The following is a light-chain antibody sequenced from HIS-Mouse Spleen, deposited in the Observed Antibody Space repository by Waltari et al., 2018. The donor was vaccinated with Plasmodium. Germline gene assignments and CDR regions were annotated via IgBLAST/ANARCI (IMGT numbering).Light chain of an antibody. CDR1: QSVSSN. CDR3: QQYNNWPPT. J-gene: IGKJ1*01. Sequence: EIVMTQSPATLSVSPGARATLSCRASQSVSSNLAWYQQKPGQAPRLLIYGASTRATGISARFSGSGSGTEFTLTISSMQSEDFAVYYCQQYNNWPPTFGQGTKVEIK. CDR2: GAS. V-gene: IGKV3-15*01.